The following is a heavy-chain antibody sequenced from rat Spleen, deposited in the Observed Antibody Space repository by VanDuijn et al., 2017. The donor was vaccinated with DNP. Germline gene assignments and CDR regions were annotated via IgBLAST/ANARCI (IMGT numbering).Heavy chain of an antibody. D-gene: IGHD1-1*01. CDR1: GFTFSNYD. CDR3: ARRGFYSEPLDY. CDR2: ISAGSVST. Sequence: EVQLVESGGGFVQPGRSLKLSCVASGFTFSNYDMAWVRQAPTKGLEWVTSISAGSVSTYYRDSVKGRFTISRDNAKSTLYLQMDSLRSEDTATYYCARRGFYSEPLDYWGQGVMVTVSS. J-gene: IGHJ2*01. V-gene: IGHV5-25*01.